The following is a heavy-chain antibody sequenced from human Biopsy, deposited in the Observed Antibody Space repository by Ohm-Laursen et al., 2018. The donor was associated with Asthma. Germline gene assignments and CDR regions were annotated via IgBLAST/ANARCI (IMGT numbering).Heavy chain of an antibody. CDR1: GVSISRGGYY. Sequence: TLSLTCTVSGVSISRGGYYWSWIRQPPGKGLEWIGYIYTDGSTDYNPSLKSRLSMSVDTSMNQFSLKLTSVTAADTAVYYCARGSSSRLSQWELLVSGGKRAHSYYGMDVWGQGTTVTVSS. CDR2: IYTDGST. CDR3: ARGSSSRLSQWELLVSGGKRAHSYYGMDV. V-gene: IGHV4-31*03. D-gene: IGHD1-26*01. J-gene: IGHJ6*02.